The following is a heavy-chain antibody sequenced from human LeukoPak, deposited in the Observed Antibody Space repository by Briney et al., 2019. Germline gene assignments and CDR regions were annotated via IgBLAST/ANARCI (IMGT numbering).Heavy chain of an antibody. D-gene: IGHD3-16*01. CDR1: GGSISSGSYY. CDR3: ARRKGGLRLGELWIGAFDI. J-gene: IGHJ3*02. CDR2: IYTSGST. V-gene: IGHV4-61*02. Sequence: SETLSLTCTVSGGSISSGSYYWSWIRQPAGKGLEWIGRIYTSGSTNYNPSLKSRVTISVDTSKNQFSLKLSSVTAADTAVYYCARRKGGLRLGELWIGAFDIWGQGTMVTVSS.